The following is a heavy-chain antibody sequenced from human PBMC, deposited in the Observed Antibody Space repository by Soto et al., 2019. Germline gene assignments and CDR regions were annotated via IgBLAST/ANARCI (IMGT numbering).Heavy chain of an antibody. CDR2: ISYDGGDE. D-gene: IGHD1-26*01. V-gene: IGHV3-30*18. CDR3: AKDRYSGPYNTDFDY. J-gene: IGHJ4*02. Sequence: GGSLRLSCAVSGFPFSSYGIHLVRQSPGKGLEWVALISYDGGDEKYTESVKDRFTISRDDSHNVAHLHMSRLRTEDTAMYYCAKDRYSGPYNTDFDYWGQG. CDR1: GFPFSSYG.